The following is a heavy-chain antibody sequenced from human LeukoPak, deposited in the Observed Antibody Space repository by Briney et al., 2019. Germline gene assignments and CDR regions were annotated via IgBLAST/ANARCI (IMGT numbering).Heavy chain of an antibody. Sequence: SVKVSCKASGGTFSSYAISWVRQAPGQGLEWMGRIIPILGIANYAQKFQGRVTITADKSTSTAYMELSSLRSEDTAVYCCARVPYYYDSSGPLPEGELLGNWFDPWGQGTLVTVSS. J-gene: IGHJ5*02. D-gene: IGHD3-22*01. CDR2: IIPILGIA. CDR1: GGTFSSYA. V-gene: IGHV1-69*04. CDR3: ARVPYYYDSSGPLPEGELLGNWFDP.